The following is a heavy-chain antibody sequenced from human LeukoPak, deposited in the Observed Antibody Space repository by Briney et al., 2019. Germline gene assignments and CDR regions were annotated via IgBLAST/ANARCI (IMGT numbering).Heavy chain of an antibody. CDR1: GYTFTAYY. J-gene: IGHJ4*02. CDR3: ARDGDYDSSGFFLDY. V-gene: IGHV1-2*06. CDR2: INPNSGGT. Sequence: ASVKVSCKASGYTFTAYYMHWVPQAPGQGLEWMGRINPNSGGTNYAQKFQGRVTMTRDTSISTAYMELSRLRSDDTAVYYCARDGDYDSSGFFLDYWGQGTLVTVSS. D-gene: IGHD3-22*01.